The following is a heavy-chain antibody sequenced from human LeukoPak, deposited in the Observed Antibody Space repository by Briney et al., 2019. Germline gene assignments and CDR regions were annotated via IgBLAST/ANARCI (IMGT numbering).Heavy chain of an antibody. Sequence: GGSLRLSCAASGFTFSIHWMHWVRQAPGKGLVWVSRMNTDGTNTAYADSVKGRFTISRDNARNTLYLQMNSLRAEDTAVYYCASTRLYYFDYWGQGTLVTVSS. D-gene: IGHD1-26*01. CDR1: GFTFSIHW. J-gene: IGHJ4*02. CDR3: ASTRLYYFDY. V-gene: IGHV3-74*01. CDR2: MNTDGTNT.